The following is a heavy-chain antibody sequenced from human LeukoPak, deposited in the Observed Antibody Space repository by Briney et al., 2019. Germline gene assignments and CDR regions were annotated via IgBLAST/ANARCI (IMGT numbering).Heavy chain of an antibody. CDR2: IKQDGSEK. CDR3: ARDSYYYDSSGYYFDY. Sequence: GGSLRLSCAASGFTFSSYWMTWVRQAPGKGLEWVAKIKQDGSEKYYVDSVKGRFTISRDNAQNSLYLQMNSLRAEDTAVYYCARDSYYYDSSGYYFDYWGQGTLVTVSS. D-gene: IGHD3-22*01. CDR1: GFTFSSYW. V-gene: IGHV3-7*01. J-gene: IGHJ4*02.